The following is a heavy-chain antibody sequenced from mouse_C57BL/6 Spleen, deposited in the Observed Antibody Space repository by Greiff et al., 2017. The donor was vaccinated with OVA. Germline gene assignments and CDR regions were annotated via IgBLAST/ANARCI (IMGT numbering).Heavy chain of an antibody. D-gene: IGHD2-10*02. CDR2: IDPENGDT. CDR1: GFNIKDDY. Sequence: VQLQQSGAELVRPGASVKLSCTASGFNIKDDYMHWVKQRPEQGLEWIGWIDPENGDTEYASKFQGKATITADTSSNTAYLQLSSLTSEDTAVYYCTTGSIPFAYWGQGTLVTVSA. J-gene: IGHJ3*01. CDR3: TTGSIPFAY. V-gene: IGHV14-4*01.